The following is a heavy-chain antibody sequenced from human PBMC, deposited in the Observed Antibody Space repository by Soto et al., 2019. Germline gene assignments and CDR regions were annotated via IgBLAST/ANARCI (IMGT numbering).Heavy chain of an antibody. CDR3: ARGARIDRRGWYRVNYYYGMDV. V-gene: IGHV3-33*01. D-gene: IGHD6-19*01. CDR1: GFTFSSYG. J-gene: IGHJ6*02. Sequence: QVQLVESGGDVVQPGRSLRLSCAASGFTFSSYGMHWVRQAPGKGLEWVAVIWYDGSNKYYADSVKGGFTISRDNSKNTLYLQMNSMGAEDRAVYYCARGARIDRRGWYRVNYYYGMDVWGQETTVTVSS. CDR2: IWYDGSNK.